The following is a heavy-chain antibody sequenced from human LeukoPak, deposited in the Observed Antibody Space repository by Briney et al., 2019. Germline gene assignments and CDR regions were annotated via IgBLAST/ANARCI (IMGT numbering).Heavy chain of an antibody. CDR1: GFTFSSYA. D-gene: IGHD5-18*01. V-gene: IGHV3-23*01. Sequence: GGSLRLSCPASGFTFSSYAMSWVRQAPGKGLEWVSAISGSGGSTYYADSVKGRFTISRDNSKNTLYLQMNSLRAEDTAVYYCAKVGTAMVLWYFDLWGRGTLVTVSS. CDR2: ISGSGGST. CDR3: AKVGTAMVLWYFDL. J-gene: IGHJ2*01.